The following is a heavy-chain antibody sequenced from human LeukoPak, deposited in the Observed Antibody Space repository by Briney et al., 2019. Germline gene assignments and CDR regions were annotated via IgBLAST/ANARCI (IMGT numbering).Heavy chain of an antibody. J-gene: IGHJ5*02. CDR1: GYTFTGYH. Sequence: ASVKVSCKASGYTFTGYHMHWVRQAPGQGLEWMGRINPNSGGTNYAQKFQGRVTMTRDTSISTAYMELSRLRSDDTAVYYCARGPMVRGVNLAEWFDPWGQGTLVTVSS. CDR2: INPNSGGT. D-gene: IGHD3-10*01. CDR3: ARGPMVRGVNLAEWFDP. V-gene: IGHV1-2*06.